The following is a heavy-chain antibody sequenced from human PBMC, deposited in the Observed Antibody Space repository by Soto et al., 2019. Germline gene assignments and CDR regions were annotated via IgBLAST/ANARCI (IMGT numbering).Heavy chain of an antibody. V-gene: IGHV3-73*02. J-gene: IGHJ4*02. D-gene: IGHD1-26*01. Sequence: EVQLVESGGGLVQPGESLKLSCAASGFTLSGSAVHWVRQASGKGLEWVGRIRSKTHNYATDYIASVKGRFTMSRDDSNNTAYLQMNGLKPDDTVVYYCTRSGGSYSFGYWGQGTLVTVSS. CDR1: GFTLSGSA. CDR2: IRSKTHNYAT. CDR3: TRSGGSYSFGY.